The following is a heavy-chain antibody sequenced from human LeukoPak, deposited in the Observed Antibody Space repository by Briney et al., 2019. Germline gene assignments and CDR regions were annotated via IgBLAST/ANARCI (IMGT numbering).Heavy chain of an antibody. Sequence: ASVKVSCKASGYTFTGYYMHWVRQAPGQGLEWMGWISAYNGNTNCAQKLQGRVTMTTDTSTTTAYMELRSLRSDDTAVYYCARGWGSYFDYWGQGTLVTVSS. CDR1: GYTFTGYY. CDR3: ARGWGSYFDY. V-gene: IGHV1-18*04. CDR2: ISAYNGNT. D-gene: IGHD3-16*01. J-gene: IGHJ4*02.